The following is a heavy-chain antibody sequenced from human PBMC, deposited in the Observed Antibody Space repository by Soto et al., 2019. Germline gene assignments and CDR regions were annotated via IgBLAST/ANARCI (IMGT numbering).Heavy chain of an antibody. D-gene: IGHD3-3*01. CDR1: GGSISSSSYY. V-gene: IGHV4-39*01. CDR2: IYYSGST. CDR3: ARGPLDYDFWSGYYIPSYFDY. Sequence: SETLSLTCTVSGGSISSSSYYWGWIRQPPGKGLEWIGSIYYSGSTYYNPSLKSRVTISVDTSKNQFSLKLSSVTAADTAVYYCARGPLDYDFWSGYYIPSYFDYWGQETLVTVSS. J-gene: IGHJ4*02.